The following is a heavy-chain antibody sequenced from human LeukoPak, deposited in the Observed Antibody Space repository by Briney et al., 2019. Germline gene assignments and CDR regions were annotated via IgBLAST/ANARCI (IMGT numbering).Heavy chain of an antibody. CDR1: GYIFTGYY. D-gene: IGHD3-16*01. CDR2: INPNSGDT. CDR3: TRVRYRLAETYIDY. J-gene: IGHJ4*02. Sequence: ASVKVSCKASGYIFTGYYMHWVRQAPGQGLEWMGWINPNSGDTNYAQKFQGRVTMTRDTSISTAYMELSRLRSDDTAVYYCTRVRYRLAETYIDYWGQGTLVTVSS. V-gene: IGHV1-2*02.